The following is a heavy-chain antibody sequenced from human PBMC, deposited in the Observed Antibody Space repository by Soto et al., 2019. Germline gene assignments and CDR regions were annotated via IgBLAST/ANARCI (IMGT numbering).Heavy chain of an antibody. V-gene: IGHV5-10-1*01. CDR2: IDPSDSYT. D-gene: IGHD5-18*01. Sequence: GESLKISCKGPGYSFPSYWISWVRQMPGKGLERRGRIDPSDSYTNYSPSFQGHVTISADKSISTAYLQWSSLKAWDTAMYYCARDSNYGMDVWGQGTTVTVSS. CDR1: GYSFPSYW. CDR3: ARDSNYGMDV. J-gene: IGHJ6*02.